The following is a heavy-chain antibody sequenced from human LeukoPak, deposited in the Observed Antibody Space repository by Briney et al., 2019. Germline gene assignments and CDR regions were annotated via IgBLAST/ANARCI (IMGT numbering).Heavy chain of an antibody. V-gene: IGHV4-59*01. Sequence: SETLSLTCTVPGGSISSYYWSWIRQPPGKGLEWIGYIYYSGSTNYNPSLKSRVTISVDTSKNQFSLKLSSVTAADTAVYYCARDVSRGGDGYNIWGQGTLVTVSS. CDR1: GGSISSYY. CDR3: ARDVSRGGDGYNI. CDR2: IYYSGST. D-gene: IGHD5-24*01. J-gene: IGHJ4*02.